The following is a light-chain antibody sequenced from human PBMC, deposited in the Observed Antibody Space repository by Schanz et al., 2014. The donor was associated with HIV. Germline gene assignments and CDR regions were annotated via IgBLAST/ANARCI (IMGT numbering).Light chain of an antibody. J-gene: IGLJ3*02. CDR1: SSDVGDYNY. Sequence: QSVLTQPPSASGSPGQSVNISCTGTSSDVGDYNYVSWYQQHPGKAPKIMIYEVNKRPSGVPDRFSGSKSGNTASLTVSGLQAEDEADYYCCSYAGNTTWVFGGGTKVTVL. CDR2: EVN. CDR3: CSYAGNTTWV. V-gene: IGLV2-8*01.